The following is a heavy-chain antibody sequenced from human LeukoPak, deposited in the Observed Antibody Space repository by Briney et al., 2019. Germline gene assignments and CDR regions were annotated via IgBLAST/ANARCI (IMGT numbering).Heavy chain of an antibody. CDR3: ARGELHGDLDY. V-gene: IGHV1-3*01. CDR1: GYSFTSYA. D-gene: IGHD1-7*01. Sequence: ASVTVSSKASGYSFTSYAMHWVRQAPGQRLGRMGWINAGNGNTKYPQKFQGRVTITRDTPASTAYMELSSPRSEDTAVYYCARGELHGDLDYWGQGTLGTGSS. J-gene: IGHJ4*02. CDR2: INAGNGNT.